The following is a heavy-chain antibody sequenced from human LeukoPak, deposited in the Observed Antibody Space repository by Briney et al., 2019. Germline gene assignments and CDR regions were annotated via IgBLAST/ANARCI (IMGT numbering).Heavy chain of an antibody. D-gene: IGHD5-24*01. J-gene: IGHJ4*02. V-gene: IGHV4-61*02. CDR1: GGSISGGSYY. CDR3: ARRSRDGYSSFDY. CDR2: IYTSGST. Sequence: SETLSLTCTVSGGSISGGSYYWSWIRQPAGKGLEWIGRIYTSGSTNYNPSLKSRVTIPVDTSKNQFSLKLSSVTAADTAVYYCARRSRDGYSSFDYWGQGTLVTVSS.